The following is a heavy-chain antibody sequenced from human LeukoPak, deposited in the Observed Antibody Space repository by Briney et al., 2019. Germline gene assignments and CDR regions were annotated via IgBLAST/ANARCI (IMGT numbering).Heavy chain of an antibody. J-gene: IGHJ4*02. Sequence: GGSLRLSCAASGFTFSSYAMSWVRQAPGKGLEGVSAISGSGGSTYYADSVKGRFTISRDNSKNTLYLQMNSLRAEDTAVYYCAKDASITMIVVVNTFFDYWGQGTLVTVSS. CDR1: GFTFSSYA. D-gene: IGHD3-22*01. V-gene: IGHV3-23*01. CDR3: AKDASITMIVVVNTFFDY. CDR2: ISGSGGST.